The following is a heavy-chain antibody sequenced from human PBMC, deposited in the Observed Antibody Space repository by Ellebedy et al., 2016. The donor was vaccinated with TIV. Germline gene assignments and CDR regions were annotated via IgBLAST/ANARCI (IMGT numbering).Heavy chain of an antibody. Sequence: AASVKVSCKPSGYTFTSYGLSWVRQAPGQGLEWMGWISGLNGKTKYARTVQGSVTLTTDTAARTVYMELTSLRSDDTAVYYCARDNTVGGTNWFDPWGQGTLVIVSS. CDR2: ISGLNGKT. CDR1: GYTFTSYG. D-gene: IGHD6-19*01. J-gene: IGHJ5*02. V-gene: IGHV1-18*01. CDR3: ARDNTVGGTNWFDP.